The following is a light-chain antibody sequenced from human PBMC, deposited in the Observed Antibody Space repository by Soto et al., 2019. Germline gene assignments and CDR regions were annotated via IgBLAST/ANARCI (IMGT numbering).Light chain of an antibody. CDR3: QQRNNWPPVT. V-gene: IGKV3-11*01. Sequence: EILITQSPATLSVSPGERATLSCRASQSVSRHLAWYQQKPGQAPRLLIYDASNRATGIPARFSGSGSGTDSTLTISSLEPEDFAVYYCQQRNNWPPVTFGGGTKVDIK. CDR2: DAS. CDR1: QSVSRH. J-gene: IGKJ4*01.